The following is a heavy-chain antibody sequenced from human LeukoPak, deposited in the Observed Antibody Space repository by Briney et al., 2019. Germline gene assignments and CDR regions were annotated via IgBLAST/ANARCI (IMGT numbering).Heavy chain of an antibody. CDR1: GYTFTSYG. Sequence: SVKVSCKASGYTFTSYGISWVRQAPGQGLEWMGGIIPIFGTANYAQKFQGRVTITADESTSTAYMELSSLRSEDTAVYYCARGYSSSSGFDYWGQGTLVTVSS. CDR3: ARGYSSSSGFDY. CDR2: IIPIFGTA. V-gene: IGHV1-69*13. J-gene: IGHJ4*02. D-gene: IGHD6-6*01.